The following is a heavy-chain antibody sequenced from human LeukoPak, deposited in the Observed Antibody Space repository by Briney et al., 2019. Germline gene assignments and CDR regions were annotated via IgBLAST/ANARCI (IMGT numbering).Heavy chain of an antibody. CDR3: ANFRDGYNSLFGAFDI. Sequence: SETLSLTCTVSGGSISSYYWSWIRQPAGKGLEWIGRIYTSGSTNYNPSLKSRVTMSVDTSKNQFSLKLSSVTAADTAVYYCANFRDGYNSLFGAFDIWGQGTMVTVSS. CDR1: GGSISSYY. CDR2: IYTSGST. V-gene: IGHV4-4*07. J-gene: IGHJ3*02. D-gene: IGHD5-24*01.